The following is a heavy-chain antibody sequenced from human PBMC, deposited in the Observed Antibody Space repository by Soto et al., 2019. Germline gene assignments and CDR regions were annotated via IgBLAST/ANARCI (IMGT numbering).Heavy chain of an antibody. CDR2: IYYSGST. CDR3: ARDSGKIAVAGRRSFDY. Sequence: TSETLSLTCTVSGGSVSSGSYYWSWIRQPPGKGLEWIGYIYYSGSTNYNPSLKSRVTISVDTSKNQFSLKLSSVTAADTAVYYCARDSGKIAVAGRRSFDYWGQGTLVTVSS. V-gene: IGHV4-61*01. J-gene: IGHJ4*02. D-gene: IGHD6-19*01. CDR1: GGSVSSGSYY.